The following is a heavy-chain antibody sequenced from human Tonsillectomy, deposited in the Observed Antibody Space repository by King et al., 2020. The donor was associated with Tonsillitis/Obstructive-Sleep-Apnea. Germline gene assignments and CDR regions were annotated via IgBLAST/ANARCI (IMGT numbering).Heavy chain of an antibody. V-gene: IGHV5-51*01. J-gene: IGHJ3*02. Sequence: VQLVESGAEVKKPGESLKISCKASGYGFSNKWIGWVRQMPGKGLEWMGIIYPDDSDTTYSPSFEGQVTISADKSIRTAYLQWGSLKASDTAIYYCARKQGTTAFDIWGQGTMVTVSS. CDR3: ARKQGTTAFDI. CDR2: IYPDDSDT. CDR1: GYGFSNKW. D-gene: IGHD1-7*01.